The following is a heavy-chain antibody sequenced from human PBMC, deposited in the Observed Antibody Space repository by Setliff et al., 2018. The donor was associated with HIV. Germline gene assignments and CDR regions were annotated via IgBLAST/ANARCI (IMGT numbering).Heavy chain of an antibody. Sequence: SETLSLTCTVSGGSISSGSYYWSWIRQPAGKGLEWLGSIYQSGSTSYNPSLSSRLTISVDTSKNQVSLRLSSVTAADTGVYYCARHRDPPGTSWIYYYYYMDLWGEGTTVTVSS. D-gene: IGHD6-13*01. V-gene: IGHV4-39*01. CDR2: IYQSGST. CDR1: GGSISSGSYY. J-gene: IGHJ6*03. CDR3: ARHRDPPGTSWIYYYYYMDL.